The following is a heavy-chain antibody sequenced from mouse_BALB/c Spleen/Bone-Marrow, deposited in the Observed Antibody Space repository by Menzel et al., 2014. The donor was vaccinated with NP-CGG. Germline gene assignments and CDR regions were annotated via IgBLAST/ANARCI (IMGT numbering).Heavy chain of an antibody. CDR3: ARFYYFLDY. D-gene: IGHD1-1*01. J-gene: IGHJ2*01. CDR1: GFSLTGYG. V-gene: IGHV2-6-7*01. CDR2: IWGEGST. Sequence: VKLVESGPGLVAPSQSLSITCTVSGFSLTGYGVSWVRQPPGKGLEWLGMIWGEGSTDYNSALKSRLNISKDNSKSQVFLKMSSLQTDDTARYYCARFYYFLDYWGQGTTLTVSS.